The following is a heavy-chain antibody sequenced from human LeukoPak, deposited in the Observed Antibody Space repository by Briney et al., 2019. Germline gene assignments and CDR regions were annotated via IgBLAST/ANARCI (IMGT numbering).Heavy chain of an antibody. J-gene: IGHJ6*03. D-gene: IGHD3-10*01. CDR3: ARDGIWFGELFHYYYYMDV. Sequence: RASVKVSCKASGYTFTSYGISWVRQAPGQGLEWMGWISAYNGNTNYAQKLQGRVTMTPDTSTSTAYMELRSLRSDDTAVYYCARDGIWFGELFHYYYYMDVWGKGTTVTISS. CDR2: ISAYNGNT. CDR1: GYTFTSYG. V-gene: IGHV1-18*01.